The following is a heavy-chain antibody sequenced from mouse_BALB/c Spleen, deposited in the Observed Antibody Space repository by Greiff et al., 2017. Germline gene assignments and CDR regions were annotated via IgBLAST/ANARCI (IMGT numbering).Heavy chain of an antibody. Sequence: EVKVVESGGGLVKPGGSLKLSCAASGFTFSSYAMSWVRQSPEKRLEWVAEISSGGSYTYYPDTVTGRFTISRDNAKNTLYLEMSSLRSEDTAMYYCARGALRAWFAYWGQGTLVTVSA. V-gene: IGHV5-9-4*01. CDR1: GFTFSSYA. J-gene: IGHJ3*01. CDR2: ISSGGSYT. CDR3: ARGALRAWFAY.